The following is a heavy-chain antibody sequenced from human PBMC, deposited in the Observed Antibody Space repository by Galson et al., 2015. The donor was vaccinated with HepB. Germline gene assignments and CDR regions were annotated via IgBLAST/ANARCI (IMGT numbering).Heavy chain of an antibody. CDR3: ARSPLGYCSVSSCYNYFEY. V-gene: IGHV1-18*04. CDR1: GYTFTSYA. D-gene: IGHD2-15*01. J-gene: IGHJ4*02. Sequence: SVKVSCKASGYTFTSYAISWVRQAPGQGLEWMGWISPYNGNTNFAQKLQGRVTMTTDTSTRTAYMELRSLRSDDTAVFYCARSPLGYCSVSSCYNYFEYWGQGTLVTVSS. CDR2: ISPYNGNT.